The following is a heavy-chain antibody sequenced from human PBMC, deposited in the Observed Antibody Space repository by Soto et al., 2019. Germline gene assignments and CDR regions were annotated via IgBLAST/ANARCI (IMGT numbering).Heavy chain of an antibody. Sequence: ASVKVSCKASGYTFASYGISWVRQAPGQGLEWMGGIIPIFGTANYAQKFQGRVTITADESTSTAYMELSSLRSEDTAVYYCAREGPSDTFDYWGQGTLVTVSS. CDR2: IIPIFGTA. V-gene: IGHV1-69*13. J-gene: IGHJ4*02. CDR1: GYTFASYG. CDR3: AREGPSDTFDY.